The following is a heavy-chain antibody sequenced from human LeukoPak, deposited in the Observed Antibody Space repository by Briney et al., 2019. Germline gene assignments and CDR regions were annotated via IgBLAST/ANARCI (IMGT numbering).Heavy chain of an antibody. Sequence: GGSLRLSCAASGFTFDDYAMHWVRQAPGKGLEWVSLISGDGGSTYYADSVKGRFTISRVNSKNSLYLQMNSLRTEDTALYYCAKGPYYDFWSGYLLFWGQGTLVTVSS. CDR1: GFTFDDYA. CDR3: AKGPYYDFWSGYLLF. CDR2: ISGDGGST. J-gene: IGHJ4*02. D-gene: IGHD3-3*01. V-gene: IGHV3-43*02.